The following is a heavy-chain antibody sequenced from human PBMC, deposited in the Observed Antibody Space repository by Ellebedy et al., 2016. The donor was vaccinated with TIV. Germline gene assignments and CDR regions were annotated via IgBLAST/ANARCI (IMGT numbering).Heavy chain of an antibody. J-gene: IGHJ3*02. Sequence: GGSLRLSXAASGFTFDDYAMHWVRQAPGKGLEWVSGISWNSGSKGYADSVKGRFTISRDNAKNSLYLQMNSLRAEDTALYYCANAFDIWGQGTMVTVSS. CDR2: ISWNSGSK. V-gene: IGHV3-9*01. CDR3: ANAFDI. CDR1: GFTFDDYA.